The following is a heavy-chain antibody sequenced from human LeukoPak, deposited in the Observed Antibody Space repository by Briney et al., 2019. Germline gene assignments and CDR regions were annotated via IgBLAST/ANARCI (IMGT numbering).Heavy chain of an antibody. CDR1: GGFFSSGTYY. J-gene: IGHJ6*03. CDR3: AGAPPGVYGDSLWGYYYYYMDV. D-gene: IGHD4-17*01. Sequence: NTSQTLSLTCTVSGGFFSSGTYYWSWIRQPPGKGLEWIGYIYYSGSTNYNPSLKSRVTISVDTSKNQFSLRLSSVTAADKAVYYCAGAPPGVYGDSLWGYYYYYMDVWGKGTTVTVSS. CDR2: IYYSGST. V-gene: IGHV4-61*01.